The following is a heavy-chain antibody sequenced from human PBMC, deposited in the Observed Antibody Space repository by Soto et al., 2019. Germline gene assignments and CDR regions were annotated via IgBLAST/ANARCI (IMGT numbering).Heavy chain of an antibody. Sequence: QVQLVQSGGEVKKPGAAVKFSCNTSGYTFNNYGISWVRQAPGQGLEWMSWINTNNGNTNYAQKFHGRVTMTTETSTSTAYMEVRSLSSDDTAVYYCARGGAAAATYNWLAPWGQGTLVNVSS. CDR1: GYTFNNYG. J-gene: IGHJ5*02. CDR3: ARGGAAAATYNWLAP. V-gene: IGHV1-18*01. CDR2: INTNNGNT. D-gene: IGHD2-2*01.